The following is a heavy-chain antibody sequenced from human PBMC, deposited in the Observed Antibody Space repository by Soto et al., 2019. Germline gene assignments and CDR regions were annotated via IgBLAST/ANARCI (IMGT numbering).Heavy chain of an antibody. D-gene: IGHD3-16*02. Sequence: PSETLSLTCAVSSGSISSSNWWSWVRQPPGKGLEWIGEIYHSGSTNYNPSLKSRVTISVDKSKNQFSLKLSSVTAADTAVYYCARNTYDYIWGSYRYHDYWGQGTLVTVSS. CDR2: IYHSGST. CDR3: ARNTYDYIWGSYRYHDY. V-gene: IGHV4-4*02. J-gene: IGHJ4*02. CDR1: SGSISSSNW.